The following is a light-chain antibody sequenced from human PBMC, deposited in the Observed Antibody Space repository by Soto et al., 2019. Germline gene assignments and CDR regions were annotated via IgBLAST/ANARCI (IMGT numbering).Light chain of an antibody. V-gene: IGKV3-15*01. CDR1: HRVSSY. CDR3: QQYNNCLLLP. J-gene: IGKJ5*01. Sequence: ERVITHSPATLSVSPGGRATLSCRASHRVSSYLAWYQQKPGQAPRLLIYATSTRATGIPARFSGSGSGTEFTLTISSLQSEDFAVYSCQQYNNCLLLPFGQGTRLEI. CDR2: ATS.